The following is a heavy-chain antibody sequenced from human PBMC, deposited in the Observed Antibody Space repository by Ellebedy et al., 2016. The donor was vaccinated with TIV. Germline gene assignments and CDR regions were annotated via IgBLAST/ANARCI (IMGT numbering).Heavy chain of an antibody. CDR1: GYSFTTYY. CDR2: INPSGGST. J-gene: IGHJ4*02. D-gene: IGHD2-2*01. CDR3: ARVICNGYCSTTSPEDYSDY. V-gene: IGHV1-46*01. Sequence: ASVKVSXKASGYSFTTYYMHWVRQAPGQGLEWMGIINPSGGSTTYAQKFQGRVTMTRDTSTSTVYMELSSLRSEDTAVYYCARVICNGYCSTTSPEDYSDYWGQGTLVTVSS.